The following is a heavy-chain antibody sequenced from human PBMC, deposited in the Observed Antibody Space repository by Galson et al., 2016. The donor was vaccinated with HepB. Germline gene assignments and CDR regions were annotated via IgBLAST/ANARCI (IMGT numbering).Heavy chain of an antibody. CDR2: LSGSGDVT. V-gene: IGHV3-23*01. D-gene: IGHD3-16*02. CDR1: GFPFSPYA. J-gene: IGHJ4*02. Sequence: SLRLSCAASGFPFSPYAMSWVRQPPGKGLEWVSTLSGSGDVTHHADSVEGRFTISRDNSKNTLYLQMNSLRVEDTALYYCARSGVWGTHRSPDYWGQGTLGTRSS. CDR3: ARSGVWGTHRSPDY.